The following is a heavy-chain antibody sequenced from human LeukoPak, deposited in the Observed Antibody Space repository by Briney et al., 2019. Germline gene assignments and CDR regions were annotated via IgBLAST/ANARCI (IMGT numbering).Heavy chain of an antibody. D-gene: IGHD5-18*01. CDR2: INPNSSGT. V-gene: IGHV1-2*02. J-gene: IGHJ6*03. Sequence: ASVKVSCKASGYTFTGYYMHWVRQAPGQGLEWMGWINPNSSGTNYAQKFQGRVTMTRDTSISTAYMELSRLRSDDTAVYYCARAEQLWFSYYYYYYMDVWGKGTTVTVSS. CDR3: ARAEQLWFSYYYYYYMDV. CDR1: GYTFTGYY.